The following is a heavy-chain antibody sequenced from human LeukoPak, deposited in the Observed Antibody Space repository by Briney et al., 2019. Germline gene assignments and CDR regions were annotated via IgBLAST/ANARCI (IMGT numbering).Heavy chain of an antibody. V-gene: IGHV1-8*01. Sequence: GASVKVSCKASGYTFTSYDINWVRQATGQGLEWMGWTNPNSGNTGYAQKFQGRVTMTRNTSISTAYMELCSLRSEDTAVYYCARGLYYDILTGRDSSMDVWGQGTTVTVSS. CDR3: ARGLYYDILTGRDSSMDV. CDR1: GYTFTSYD. D-gene: IGHD3-9*01. J-gene: IGHJ6*02. CDR2: TNPNSGNT.